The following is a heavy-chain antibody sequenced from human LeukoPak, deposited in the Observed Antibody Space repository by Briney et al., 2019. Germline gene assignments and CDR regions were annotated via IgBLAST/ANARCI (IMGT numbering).Heavy chain of an antibody. V-gene: IGHV1-58*01. CDR1: GFTFTSSA. CDR2: IVVGSGNT. J-gene: IGHJ6*02. CDR3: AAVGSNPPVYYYYYYGMDV. D-gene: IGHD4-11*01. Sequence: SVKVSCKASGFTFTSSAVQWVRQARGQRLEWIGWIVVGSGNTNYAQKFQERVTITRDMSTSTAYMELSSLRSEDTAVYYCAAVGSNPPVYYYYYYGMDVWGQGTTVTVSS.